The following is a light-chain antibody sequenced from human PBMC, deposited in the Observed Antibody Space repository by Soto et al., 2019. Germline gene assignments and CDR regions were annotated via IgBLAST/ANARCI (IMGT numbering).Light chain of an antibody. Sequence: QSALTQPASVSGSPGQSITISCTGTSSDVGAYKYVSWYQQHPGRAPKLVIYDVTNRPSGVSDRFSGSKSGNTASLTISGLQAEDEADYYCTSYTRSSTYVFGTGTKVTVL. J-gene: IGLJ1*01. CDR1: SSDVGAYKY. CDR2: DVT. V-gene: IGLV2-14*01. CDR3: TSYTRSSTYV.